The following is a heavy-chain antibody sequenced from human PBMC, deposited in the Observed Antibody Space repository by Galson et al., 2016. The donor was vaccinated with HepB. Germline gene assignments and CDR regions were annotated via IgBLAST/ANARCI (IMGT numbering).Heavy chain of an antibody. V-gene: IGHV3-21*01. CDR1: GFNIRDYS. D-gene: IGHD2-15*01. CDR2: IEGDANHI. Sequence: SLRLSCAASGFNIRDYSMNWLRQAPGKGLEWVSHIEGDANHIHYRHSLKGRFTISRDIAKNSLYLEMSGLGAEDTAVYYCARGHRGSTKCHLYFNYEGQGTLVTVSS. J-gene: IGHJ4*01. CDR3: ARGHRGSTKCHLYFNY.